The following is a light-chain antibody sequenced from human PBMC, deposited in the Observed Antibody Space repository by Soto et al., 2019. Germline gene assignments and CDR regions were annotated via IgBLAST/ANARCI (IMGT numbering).Light chain of an antibody. Sequence: DIQMTQSPSTLSASIGDRVTITCRASESIRTWLAWYQHKPGKAPKFLIYDASSLESGVPSRFSGSGSGTEFTLTISSLQPEDFATYYCQQLNSYPLITFGQGTRLEIK. J-gene: IGKJ5*01. CDR1: ESIRTW. CDR3: QQLNSYPLIT. V-gene: IGKV1-5*01. CDR2: DAS.